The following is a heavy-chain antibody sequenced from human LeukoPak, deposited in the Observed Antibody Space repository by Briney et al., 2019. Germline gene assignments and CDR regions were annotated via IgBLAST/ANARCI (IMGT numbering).Heavy chain of an antibody. Sequence: GGSLRLSCAASGFTFSSYSMNWVRQAPGKGLEWVSSISSGSSYIYYAVSVKGRFTISRDNAKNSLYLQMNSLRDEDTAVYYCARGQRYFDWLSEPFDYWGQGTLVTVSS. CDR3: ARGQRYFDWLSEPFDY. V-gene: IGHV3-21*01. CDR2: ISSGSSYI. J-gene: IGHJ4*02. CDR1: GFTFSSYS. D-gene: IGHD3-9*01.